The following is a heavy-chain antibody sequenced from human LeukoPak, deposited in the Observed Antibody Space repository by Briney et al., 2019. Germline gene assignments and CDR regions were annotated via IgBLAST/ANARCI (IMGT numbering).Heavy chain of an antibody. CDR2: ISGIGGST. CDR3: AREGFNDFWSGEYYYYYYMDV. D-gene: IGHD3-3*01. V-gene: IGHV3-23*01. CDR1: GFTFSSYA. J-gene: IGHJ6*03. Sequence: GGSLRLSCAAAGFTFSSYAMSWVRQAAGKGLEWVSAISGIGGSTYYADSVKGRFTIPRDNAKNSLYLQMNSLRAEDTALYYCAREGFNDFWSGEYYYYYYMDVWGKGTTVTVSS.